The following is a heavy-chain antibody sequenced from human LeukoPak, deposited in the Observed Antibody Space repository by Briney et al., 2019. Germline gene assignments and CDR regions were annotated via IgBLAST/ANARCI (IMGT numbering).Heavy chain of an antibody. V-gene: IGHV4-39*01. CDR1: GGSISSSNYY. CDR2: IYYSGTT. CDR3: ARLRWFAEYYFDY. D-gene: IGHD3-10*01. Sequence: PSETLSLTCTVSGGSISSSNYYWGWIRQPPGKGLEWIGTIYYSGTTYYNPSLKSRVTISVDTSKNQFSLKLSSVTAADTAVYYCARLRWFAEYYFDYWGQGTLVTVSS. J-gene: IGHJ4*02.